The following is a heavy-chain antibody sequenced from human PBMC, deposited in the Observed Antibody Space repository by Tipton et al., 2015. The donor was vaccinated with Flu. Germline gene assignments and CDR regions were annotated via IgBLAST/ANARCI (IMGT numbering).Heavy chain of an antibody. J-gene: IGHJ6*02. CDR1: AFTFNTYW. Sequence: SLRLSCAASAFTFNTYWMSWVRQAPGKGLEWVANIKQGGSEKYYVDSVKGRFIISRDNAKTSLYLQMNSLRADDTAVYYCARDHPPSITVLGEITDYFGMAVWGQGTTVTVSS. D-gene: IGHD3-3*01. CDR3: ARDHPPSITVLGEITDYFGMAV. CDR2: IKQGGSEK. V-gene: IGHV3-7*03.